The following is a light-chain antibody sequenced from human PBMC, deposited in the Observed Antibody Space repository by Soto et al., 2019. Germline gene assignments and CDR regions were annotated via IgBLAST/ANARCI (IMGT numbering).Light chain of an antibody. Sequence: QSALTQPPSVSGSPGQSVAISCTGTSSDVGGYNRVSWYQQAPGKAPKLLIYDVSNRPSGGSTRFSGSKSGNTASLTISGLQAEDEADYYSTSYASGSAYVFGPGTKVTVL. J-gene: IGLJ1*01. CDR2: DVS. CDR3: TSYASGSAYV. V-gene: IGLV2-18*02. CDR1: SSDVGGYNR.